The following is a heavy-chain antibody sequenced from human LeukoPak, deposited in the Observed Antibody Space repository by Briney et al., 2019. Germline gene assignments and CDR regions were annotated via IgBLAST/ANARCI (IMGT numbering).Heavy chain of an antibody. CDR2: IYYSGST. CDR1: GYSISSGYY. J-gene: IGHJ5*02. V-gene: IGHV4-38-2*02. CDR3: ARAPMVRGVIRWFDP. Sequence: ASETLSLTCTVSGYSISSGYYWDWIRQPPGKGLEWIGSIYYSGSTYYNPSLKSRVTISVDTSKDQFSLKLSSVTAADTAVYYCARAPMVRGVIRWFDPWGQGTLVTVSS. D-gene: IGHD3-10*01.